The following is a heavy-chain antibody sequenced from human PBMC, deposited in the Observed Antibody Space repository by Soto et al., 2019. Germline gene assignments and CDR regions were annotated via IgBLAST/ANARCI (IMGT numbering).Heavy chain of an antibody. CDR3: TTDPVGWSSSPYYYYGMDV. CDR1: GFTFSNAW. D-gene: IGHD6-6*01. V-gene: IGHV3-15*01. J-gene: IGHJ6*02. Sequence: PGGSLRLSCAASGFTFSNAWMSWVRQAPGKGLEWVGRIKSKTDGGTTDYAAPVKGRFTISRDDSKNTLYLQMNSLKTEDTAVYYCTTDPVGWSSSPYYYYGMDVWGQGTTVTVSS. CDR2: IKSKTDGGTT.